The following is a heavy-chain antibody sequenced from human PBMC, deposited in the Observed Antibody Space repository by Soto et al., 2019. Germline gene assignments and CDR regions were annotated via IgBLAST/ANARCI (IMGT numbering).Heavy chain of an antibody. Sequence: NPSETLSLTCTVSGGSISSSSYYWGWIRQPPGKGLEWIGSIYYSGSTYYNPSLKSRVTISVDTSKNQFSLKLSSVTAADTALYYCARHGSGDIVVVPAAEIDYWGQGTLVTVSS. CDR3: ARHGSGDIVVVPAAEIDY. J-gene: IGHJ4*02. CDR1: GGSISSSSYY. CDR2: IYYSGST. D-gene: IGHD2-2*01. V-gene: IGHV4-39*01.